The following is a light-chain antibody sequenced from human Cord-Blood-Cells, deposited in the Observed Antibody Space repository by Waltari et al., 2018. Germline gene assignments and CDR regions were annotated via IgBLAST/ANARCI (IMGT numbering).Light chain of an antibody. J-gene: IGLJ2*01. V-gene: IGLV2-14*01. CDR2: DVS. CDR1: SSDVGGYNN. Sequence: QSALTQPASVSGSPGQSITISCTGTSSDVGGYNNVSCYQQHPGKAPKLMIYDVSNRPSGVSNRFSGSKSGNTASLTISGLQAEDEADYYCSSYTSSSTVVFGGGTKLTVL. CDR3: SSYTSSSTVV.